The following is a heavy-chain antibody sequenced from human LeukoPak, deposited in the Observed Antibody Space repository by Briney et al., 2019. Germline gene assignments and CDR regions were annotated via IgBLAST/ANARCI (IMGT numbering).Heavy chain of an antibody. CDR2: IWYDGSNK. Sequence: GGSLRLSCAASGFTFSSYGMHWVRQAPGKGLEWVAVIWYDGSNKYYADSVKGRFTISRDNSKNTLYLQMNSLRAEDTAVYYCARDTDGVAGTFDYWGQGTLVTVSS. J-gene: IGHJ4*02. D-gene: IGHD6-19*01. CDR3: ARDTDGVAGTFDY. V-gene: IGHV3-33*01. CDR1: GFTFSSYG.